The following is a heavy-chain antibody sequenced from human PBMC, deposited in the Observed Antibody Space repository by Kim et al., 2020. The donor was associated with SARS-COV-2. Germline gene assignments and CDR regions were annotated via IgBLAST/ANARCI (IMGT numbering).Heavy chain of an antibody. V-gene: IGHV4-39*07. D-gene: IGHD6-19*01. CDR3: ARDSTDSSGWYQPDY. CDR2: IYYSGST. J-gene: IGHJ4*01. CDR1: GGSISSSSYY. Sequence: SETLSLTCTVSGGSISSSSYYWGWIRQPPGKGLEWIGSIYYSGSTYYNPSLKSRVTISVDTSKNQFSLKLSSVTAADTAVYYCARDSTDSSGWYQPDYWG.